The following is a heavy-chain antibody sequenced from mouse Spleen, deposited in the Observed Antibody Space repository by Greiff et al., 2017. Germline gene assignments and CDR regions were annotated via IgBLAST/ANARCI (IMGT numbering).Heavy chain of an antibody. CDR3: ARGGSSSDWFAY. CDR2: ISSGGSYT. Sequence: EVKLMESGGGLVKPGGSLKLSCAASGFTFSSYAMSWVRQSPEKRLEWVAEISSGGSYTYYPDTVTGRFTISRDNAKNTLYLEMSSLRSEDTAMYYCARGGSSSDWFAYWGQGTLVTVSA. V-gene: IGHV5-9-4*01. D-gene: IGHD1-1*01. J-gene: IGHJ3*01. CDR1: GFTFSSYA.